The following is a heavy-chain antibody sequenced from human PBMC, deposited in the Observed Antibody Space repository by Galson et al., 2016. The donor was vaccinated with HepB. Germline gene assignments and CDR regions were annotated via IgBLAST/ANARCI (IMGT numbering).Heavy chain of an antibody. J-gene: IGHJ4*02. Sequence: SLRLSCAASGFTFSRCAMHWVRQAPGKGLEFVSAIRSNGATTHYGDSVKGRFTISRDNSRDTLFLQMDSLRAEDTAIYYCARDINSVPGIFDYWGQGTPVTVSS. V-gene: IGHV3-64*02. D-gene: IGHD5/OR15-5a*01. CDR2: IRSNGATT. CDR3: ARDINSVPGIFDY. CDR1: GFTFSRCA.